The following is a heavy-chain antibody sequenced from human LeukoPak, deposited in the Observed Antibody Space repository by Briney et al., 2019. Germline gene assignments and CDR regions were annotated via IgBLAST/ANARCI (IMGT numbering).Heavy chain of an antibody. CDR2: FYYSGSP. CDR1: GGSISSSSYY. CDR3: ARDSFWSGYYSGVGAFDI. J-gene: IGHJ3*02. D-gene: IGHD3-3*01. V-gene: IGHV4-39*07. Sequence: PSETLSLTCTVSGGSISSSSYYWGWIRQPPGKGLEWIGSFYYSGSPYYHPSLKSRVTISVDTSKNQFSLKLSSVTAADTAVYYCARDSFWSGYYSGVGAFDIWGQGTMVTVSS.